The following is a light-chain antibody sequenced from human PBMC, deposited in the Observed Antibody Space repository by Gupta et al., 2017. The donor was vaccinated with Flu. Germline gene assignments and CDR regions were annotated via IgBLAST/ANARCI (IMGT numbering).Light chain of an antibody. CDR3: AVGDDNVGGPV. CDR1: SSNMGSNS. J-gene: IGLJ3*02. V-gene: IGLV1-47*01. Sequence: MVTICCSGSSSNMGSNSVYWYQQLPGAAPNFFIYRNDKRRSGVPDRFSGSKSGTSASVAISGLRAEDEADYYCAVGDDNVGGPVFGGGTKLTVL. CDR2: RND.